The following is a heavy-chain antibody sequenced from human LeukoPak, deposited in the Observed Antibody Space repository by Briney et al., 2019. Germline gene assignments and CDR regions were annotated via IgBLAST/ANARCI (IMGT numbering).Heavy chain of an antibody. D-gene: IGHD5-24*01. CDR1: GRSISSSNYY. V-gene: IGHV4-39*01. CDR2: INYSGRT. CDR3: ARQRRDGYNPRYYYYYMDV. J-gene: IGHJ6*03. Sequence: PSETLSLTCTVSGRSISSSNYYWGWIRQPPGKGLESIGNINYSGRTYYNPSLKSRVTISVDTSKNQFSLSLSSVTAADTAVYYCARQRRDGYNPRYYYYYMDVWGKGTTVTVSS.